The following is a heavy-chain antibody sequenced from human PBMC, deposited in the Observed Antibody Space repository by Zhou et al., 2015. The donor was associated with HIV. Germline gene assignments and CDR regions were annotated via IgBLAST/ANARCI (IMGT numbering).Heavy chain of an antibody. CDR2: INPSGGST. CDR3: ARDLEVSVPAARGYYYYGMDV. V-gene: IGHV1-46*01. Sequence: QVQLVQSGAEVKKPGASVKVSCKASGYTFTSYYMHWVRQAPGQGLEWMGIINPSGGSTSYAQKFQGRVTITRDTSASTAYMELSSLRSEDTAVYYCARDLEVSVPAARGYYYYGMDVVGPRDHGHRL. D-gene: IGHD2-2*01. CDR1: GYTFTSYY. J-gene: IGHJ6*02.